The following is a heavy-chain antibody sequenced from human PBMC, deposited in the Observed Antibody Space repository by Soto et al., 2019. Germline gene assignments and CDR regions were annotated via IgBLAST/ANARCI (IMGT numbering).Heavy chain of an antibody. Sequence: EVQLVESGGGLVKPGGSLRLSCAASGFTFSSYSMNWVRQAPGKGLEWVSSISSSSSYIYYADSVKGRFTISRDNAKNSLYLQMNSLRAEDTAVYYCARDLEYSSSHRLYYYYMDVWGKGTTVTVSS. V-gene: IGHV3-21*01. J-gene: IGHJ6*03. CDR2: ISSSSSYI. CDR3: ARDLEYSSSHRLYYYYMDV. D-gene: IGHD6-6*01. CDR1: GFTFSSYS.